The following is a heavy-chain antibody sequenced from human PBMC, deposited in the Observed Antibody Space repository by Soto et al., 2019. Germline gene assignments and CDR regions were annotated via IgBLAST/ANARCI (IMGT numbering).Heavy chain of an antibody. CDR2: INSDGSST. D-gene: IGHD2-15*01. V-gene: IGHV3-74*01. CDR1: GFTFSNYW. CDR3: ARVCSGGSCAAGYYGMDV. Sequence: GGPLRLSCAASGFTFSNYWMHWVRQAPGKGLVWVSRINSDGSSTSYADSVKGRFTISRDNAKNTLYLQMNSLRAEDTAVYYCARVCSGGSCAAGYYGMDVWGQGTTVTVSS. J-gene: IGHJ6*02.